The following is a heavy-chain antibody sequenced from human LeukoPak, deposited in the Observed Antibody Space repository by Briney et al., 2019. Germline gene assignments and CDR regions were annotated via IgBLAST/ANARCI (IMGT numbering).Heavy chain of an antibody. CDR1: GFALKSYS. V-gene: IGHV3-21*01. Sequence: GGSLRLSCAGSGFALKSYSLSWVRQAPGKGLEWVSSISSTSAYIYYADSVKGRFTISRDNVDNVVYLQMNSLRAEDTAVYYCARGGGAPDYWGQGTLVTVSS. D-gene: IGHD3-16*01. CDR2: ISSTSAYI. CDR3: ARGGGAPDY. J-gene: IGHJ4*02.